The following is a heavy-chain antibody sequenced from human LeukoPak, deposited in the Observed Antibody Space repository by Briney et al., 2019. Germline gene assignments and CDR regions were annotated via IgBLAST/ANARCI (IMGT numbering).Heavy chain of an antibody. Sequence: GGSLRLSCAASGFTFSSYAMNWVRQAPGKGLEWVSSITSRSSYKYYADSVKGRFTISRDDAKNSLYLQMNSLRVEDTAVYYCARDNPDYSNNWWFDPWGQGTLVTVSS. CDR1: GFTFSSYA. J-gene: IGHJ5*02. D-gene: IGHD4-11*01. CDR3: ARDNPDYSNNWWFDP. V-gene: IGHV3-21*01. CDR2: ITSRSSYK.